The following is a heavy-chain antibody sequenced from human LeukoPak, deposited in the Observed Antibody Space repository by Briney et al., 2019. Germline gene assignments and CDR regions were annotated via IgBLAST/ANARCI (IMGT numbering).Heavy chain of an antibody. V-gene: IGHV4-4*07. CDR2: IYTSGST. CDR1: GGSISSYY. J-gene: IGHJ4*02. D-gene: IGHD1-26*01. Sequence: SETLSLTCPVSGGSISSYYWSWIRQPAGKGLEWIGRIYTSGSTYYNPSLKSRVTISVDTSKNQFSLKLSSVTAADTAVYYCARHVSGTYLNLVDNWGQGTLVTVSS. CDR3: ARHVSGTYLNLVDN.